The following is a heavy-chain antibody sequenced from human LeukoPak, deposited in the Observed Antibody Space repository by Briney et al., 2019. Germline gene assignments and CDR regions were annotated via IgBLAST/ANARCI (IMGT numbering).Heavy chain of an antibody. D-gene: IGHD2-2*01. Sequence: GASVKVSCKASGYTLTGYYMHWVRQAPGQGLEWMGWISAYNGNTNYAQKLQGRVTMTTDTSTSTAYMELRSLRSDDTAVYYCARSNPSIVVVPAAIEPAVWAPDYWGQGTLVTVSS. V-gene: IGHV1-18*04. J-gene: IGHJ4*02. CDR1: GYTLTGYY. CDR3: ARSNPSIVVVPAAIEPAVWAPDY. CDR2: ISAYNGNT.